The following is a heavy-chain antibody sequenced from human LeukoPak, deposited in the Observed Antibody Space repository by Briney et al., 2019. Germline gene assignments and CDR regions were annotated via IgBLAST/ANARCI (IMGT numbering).Heavy chain of an antibody. CDR3: AKDRHLGTIMDV. Sequence: PSGGSLRLSCAASGFTFSSYAMSWVRQAPGKGLEWVSAISGSGGSTYYADSVKGRFTISRDNSKNTLYLQMNSLRAEDTAVYYCAKDRHLGTIMDVWGKGTTVTVSS. J-gene: IGHJ6*04. D-gene: IGHD2-8*01. CDR1: GFTFSSYA. CDR2: ISGSGGST. V-gene: IGHV3-23*01.